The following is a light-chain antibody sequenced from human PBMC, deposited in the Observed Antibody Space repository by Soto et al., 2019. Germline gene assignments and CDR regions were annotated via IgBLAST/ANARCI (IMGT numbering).Light chain of an antibody. CDR1: QDIRHF. CDR2: AAS. CDR3: QKYNTATRT. V-gene: IGKV1-27*01. Sequence: IQMTQSPSALSASVGDRVTITCRASQDIRHFLAWYQHKPGRVPKLLIYAASTLQSGVPSRFSGSGSGTDFILTIRSLQPEDAAIYSCQKYNTATRTFGGGTTVEI. J-gene: IGKJ4*01.